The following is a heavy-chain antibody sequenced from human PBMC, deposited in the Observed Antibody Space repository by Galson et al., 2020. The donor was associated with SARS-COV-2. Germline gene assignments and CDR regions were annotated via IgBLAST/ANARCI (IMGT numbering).Heavy chain of an antibody. J-gene: IGHJ4*02. D-gene: IGHD4-17*01. CDR2: TYHRGST. V-gene: IGHV4-38-2*02. CDR1: GYSISSGYY. CDR3: ARDPLSDYGGNSLFDY. Sequence: SETLSLTCNVSGYSISSGYYWAWLRQPPGKGLQWIGSTYHRGSTYYNPSFKSRVTISVDKSKNQFSLTLSSVTAADTAVYYCARDPLSDYGGNSLFDYWGQGTLVTVSS.